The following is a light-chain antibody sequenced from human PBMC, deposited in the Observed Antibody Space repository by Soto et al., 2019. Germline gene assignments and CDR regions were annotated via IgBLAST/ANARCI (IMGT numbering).Light chain of an antibody. V-gene: IGLV2-14*01. Sequence: QSVPTQPASVSGSPGQSITISCTGASSDVGDYNYVSWYQEHPGQVPKLIIFEVTTRPSGVSDRFSGSRSGNTASLTISGLQAEDEADYYCLSHTGSRTLFGGGTKLTVL. CDR3: LSHTGSRTL. CDR1: SSDVGDYNY. J-gene: IGLJ3*02. CDR2: EVT.